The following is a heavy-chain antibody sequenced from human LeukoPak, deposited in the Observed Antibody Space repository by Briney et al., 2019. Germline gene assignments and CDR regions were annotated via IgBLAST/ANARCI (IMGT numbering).Heavy chain of an antibody. CDR1: GYTFTSYD. CDR2: MNPNSGNT. D-gene: IGHD6-19*01. J-gene: IGHJ4*02. CDR3: ARDREVGGDSSGWYVAPPDY. V-gene: IGHV1-8*01. Sequence: ASVKVSCKASGYTFTSYDINWVRQATGQGLEWMGWMNPNSGNTGYAQKFQGRVTMTRNTSISTAYMELSSLRSEDTAVYYCARDREVGGDSSGWYVAPPDYWGQGTLVTVSS.